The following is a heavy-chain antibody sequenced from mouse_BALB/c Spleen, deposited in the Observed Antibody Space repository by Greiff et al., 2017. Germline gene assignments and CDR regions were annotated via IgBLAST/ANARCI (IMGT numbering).Heavy chain of an antibody. J-gene: IGHJ2*01. CDR3: ARGTYYGSSAYFDY. CDR1: GYSFTGYY. CDR2: ISCYNGAT. Sequence: LVKTGASVKISCKASGYSFTGYYMHWVKQSHGKSLEWIGYISCYNGATSYNQKFKGKATFTVDTSSSTAYMQFNSLTSEDSAVYYCARGTYYGSSAYFDYWGQGTTLTVSS. V-gene: IGHV1S34*01. D-gene: IGHD1-1*01.